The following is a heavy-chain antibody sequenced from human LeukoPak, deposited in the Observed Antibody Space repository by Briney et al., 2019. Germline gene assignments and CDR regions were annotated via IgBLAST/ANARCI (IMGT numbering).Heavy chain of an antibody. J-gene: IGHJ6*03. CDR3: ARDQGLGPATIYYYMDV. CDR2: INPNSGGT. V-gene: IGHV1-2*02. Sequence: ASVKVSCKASGYTFTDYFMHWVRQAAGQGLEWMGWINPNSGGTNYAQKFQGRVTMTRDTSISTVYMELSRLRSDDTAVYYCARDQGLGPATIYYYMDVWGKGTTVTVSS. CDR1: GYTFTDYF. D-gene: IGHD2-2*01.